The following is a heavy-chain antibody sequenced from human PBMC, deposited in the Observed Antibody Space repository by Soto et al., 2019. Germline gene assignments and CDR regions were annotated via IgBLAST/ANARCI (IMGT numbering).Heavy chain of an antibody. CDR3: ARGRYCLTGRCFPNWFDS. J-gene: IGHJ5*01. V-gene: IGHV4-30-4*01. Sequence: SETLSLTCSVSGDSIATVDYFWAWLLQPPGHALEYIGYIYKSATTYYNPSFESRVAISLDTSKSQFSLNVTSVTAADTAVYFCARGRYCLTGRCFPNWFDSWGQGTLVTVSS. D-gene: IGHD2-15*01. CDR1: GDSIATVDYF. CDR2: IYKSATT.